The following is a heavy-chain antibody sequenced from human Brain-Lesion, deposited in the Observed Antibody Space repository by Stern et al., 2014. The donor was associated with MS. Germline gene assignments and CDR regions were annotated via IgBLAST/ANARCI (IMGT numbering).Heavy chain of an antibody. D-gene: IGHD5-12*01. Sequence: VQLEESGAEVKKPGESLKISCEASGYLFDDYWIGWVRQMSGRGLELVAIIFPRDSNTRYSPSGQGQVPISADQSIRTAYLQWSSLKASAPALYYCARSPATPSGYDRFDYWGQGALVTVSS. V-gene: IGHV5-51*03. CDR3: ARSPATPSGYDRFDY. CDR2: IFPRDSNT. J-gene: IGHJ4*02. CDR1: GYLFDDYW.